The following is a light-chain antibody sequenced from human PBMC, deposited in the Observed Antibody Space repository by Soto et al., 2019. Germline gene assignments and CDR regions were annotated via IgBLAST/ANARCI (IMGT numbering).Light chain of an antibody. CDR1: QGISNY. CDR2: ASS. Sequence: DIQMTQSPSSLSASVGDRVTITCRASQGISNYLAWYQQKPWKVPKLLIYASSTLQSGVPSRFSGSGSGTDFTLTICSLQREDGATYYGQKYNSAPWTFGQGPNVEIK. CDR3: QKYNSAPWT. V-gene: IGKV1-27*01. J-gene: IGKJ1*01.